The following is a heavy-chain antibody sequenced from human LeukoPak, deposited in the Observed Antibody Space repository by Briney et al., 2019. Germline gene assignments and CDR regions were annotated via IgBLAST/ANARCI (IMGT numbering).Heavy chain of an antibody. J-gene: IGHJ6*03. V-gene: IGHV1-69*05. CDR1: GGTFSSYA. D-gene: IGHD6-19*01. CDR3: ARAGGAVAGNYYYYMDV. CDR2: IIPIFGTA. Sequence: ASVKVSCKASGGTFSSYAISWVRQAPGQGLEWMGGIIPIFGTANYAQKFQGRVTITTDESTSTAYMELSSLRSEDTAVYYCARAGGAVAGNYYYYMDVWGKGTTVTVSS.